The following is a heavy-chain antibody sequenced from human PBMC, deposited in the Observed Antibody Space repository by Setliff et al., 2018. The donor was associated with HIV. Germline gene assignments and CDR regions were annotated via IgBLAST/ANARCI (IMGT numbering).Heavy chain of an antibody. D-gene: IGHD5-18*01. V-gene: IGHV4-39*01. Sequence: PSETLSLTCTVSGGSIRSSSSYWGWIRQPPGKGLEWIGIIYYSGSTYYKPSLKSRVTISVDTSKNQFSLKLNSVTAADTAMYYCARHGYSSDLRISYCDSWGQGSLVTVSS. CDR2: IYYSGST. CDR1: GGSIRSSSSY. J-gene: IGHJ4*02. CDR3: ARHGYSSDLRISYCDS.